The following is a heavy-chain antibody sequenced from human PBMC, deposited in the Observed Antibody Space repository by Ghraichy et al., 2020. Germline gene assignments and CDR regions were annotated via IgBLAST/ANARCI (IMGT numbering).Heavy chain of an antibody. CDR3: ARERLYSNYAPNAFGI. V-gene: IGHV4-34*01. Sequence: SETLSLTCAVYGGSFSGYYWSWIRQPPGKGLEWIGEINHSGSTNYNPSLKSRVTISVDTSKNQFSLKLSSVTAADTAVYYCARERLYSNYAPNAFGIWGQGTMVTVSS. D-gene: IGHD4-11*01. CDR1: GGSFSGYY. J-gene: IGHJ3*02. CDR2: INHSGST.